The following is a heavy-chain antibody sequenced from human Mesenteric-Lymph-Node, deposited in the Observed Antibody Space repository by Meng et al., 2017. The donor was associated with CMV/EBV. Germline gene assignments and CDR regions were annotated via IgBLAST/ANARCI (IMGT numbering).Heavy chain of an antibody. CDR3: ARWSAVAGRKYYFDY. V-gene: IGHV4-34*12. CDR1: GESFTSYC. J-gene: IGHJ4*02. CDR2: IIHSGGT. Sequence: SETLSLTCAVFGESFTSYCWNWIRQPPGQGLEWIGEIIHSGGTNCNPSLKSRVTISIDTSKNQFSLKLTSVTAADTAVYYCARWSAVAGRKYYFDYWGQGTLVTVSS. D-gene: IGHD6-19*01.